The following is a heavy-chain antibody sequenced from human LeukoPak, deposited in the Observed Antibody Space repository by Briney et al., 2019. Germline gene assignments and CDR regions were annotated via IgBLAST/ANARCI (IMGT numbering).Heavy chain of an antibody. J-gene: IGHJ4*02. CDR1: GFAFNTYW. CDR2: IKSDGSDT. V-gene: IGHV3-74*01. Sequence: GGSLRLSCAASGFAFNTYWMHWVRQAPGKGLVWVSRIKSDGSDTTYTDSVKGRFTISRDNAKNTLYLQMNSLSAEDTAMYFCARDRGYTFDYWGQGTLVTVSA. CDR3: ARDRGYTFDY. D-gene: IGHD3-22*01.